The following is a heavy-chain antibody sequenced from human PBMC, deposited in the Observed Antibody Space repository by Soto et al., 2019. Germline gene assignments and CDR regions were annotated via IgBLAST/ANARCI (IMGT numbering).Heavy chain of an antibody. CDR1: GFTFSSYS. V-gene: IGHV3-48*02. CDR3: ARVGRGVYGMDV. D-gene: IGHD2-8*01. CDR2: ITSDSSTI. Sequence: EVQLVESGGGLVQPGGSLRLSCAASGFTFSSYSINWVRQAPGKGLEWFSYITSDSSTISYAVSVKGRFTVSRDNAKNPLHLQMNSLRDDDTAVYYCARVGRGVYGMDVWGQGTSVSFSS. J-gene: IGHJ6*02.